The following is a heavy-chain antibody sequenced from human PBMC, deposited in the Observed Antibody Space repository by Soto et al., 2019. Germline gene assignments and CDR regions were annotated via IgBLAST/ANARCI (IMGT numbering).Heavy chain of an antibody. CDR3: ARGVPESNAYYYYMDV. J-gene: IGHJ6*03. V-gene: IGHV1-18*01. Sequence: QVQLLQSGGEVRKPGASVKVSCKASGYTFSKYGISWVRQARGQGLEWMAWIDPSNGNTNYAQKFQGRVTLTTATSTTTAYTDLRSVKSDDTAVYFCARGVPESNAYYYYMDVWGKGTTVTVSS. CDR1: GYTFSKYG. CDR2: IDPSNGNT.